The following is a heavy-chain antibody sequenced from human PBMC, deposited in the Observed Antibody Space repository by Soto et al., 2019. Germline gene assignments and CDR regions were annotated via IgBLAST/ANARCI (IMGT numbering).Heavy chain of an antibody. D-gene: IGHD3-16*02. J-gene: IGHJ4*02. CDR2: IYYSGST. V-gene: IGHV4-31*03. CDR3: ARLAVERDYIWGSYRQLDY. CDR1: GGSISSGGYY. Sequence: QVQLQESGPGLVKPSQTLSLTCTVSGGSISSGGYYWSWIRQHPGKGLEWIGYIYYSGSTYYNPSLKSRVTISVYTSKNQFSLKLSSVTAADTAVYYGARLAVERDYIWGSYRQLDYWGQGTLVTVSS.